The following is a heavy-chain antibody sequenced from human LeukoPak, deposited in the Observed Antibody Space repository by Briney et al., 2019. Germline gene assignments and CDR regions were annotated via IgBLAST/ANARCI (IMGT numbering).Heavy chain of an antibody. CDR1: GYTFTSYY. CDR3: PRIMSAYGRSPFAY. J-gene: IGHJ4*02. V-gene: IGHV1-46*01. D-gene: IGHD5-12*01. CDR2: INPSGGST. Sequence: ASVKVSCKASGYTFTSYYMHWVRRAPGQGLKWMGIINPSGGSTDYAQKFQGRLTMTRDTSTSTVYMELSSLRSEEPAVYSCPRIMSAYGRSPFAYWGQGTLVTVPS.